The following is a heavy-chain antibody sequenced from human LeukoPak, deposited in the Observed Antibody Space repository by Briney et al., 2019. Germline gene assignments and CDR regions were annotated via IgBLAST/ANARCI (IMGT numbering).Heavy chain of an antibody. V-gene: IGHV3-30-3*01. D-gene: IGHD3-16*01. CDR3: AREARWGAFDI. CDR1: GFTLSSYA. J-gene: IGHJ3*02. CDR2: ISYDGSNK. Sequence: GRSLRLSCAASGFTLSSYAMHWVRQAPGKGLEWVAVISYDGSNKYYADSAKGRFTISRDNSKNTLYLQMNSLRAEDTAVYYCAREARWGAFDIWGQGTMVTVSS.